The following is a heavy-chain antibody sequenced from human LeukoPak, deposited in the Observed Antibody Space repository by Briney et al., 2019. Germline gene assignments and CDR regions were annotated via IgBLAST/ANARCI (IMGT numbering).Heavy chain of an antibody. CDR2: ISYDGSNK. CDR1: GFTFSSYA. D-gene: IGHD3-22*01. CDR3: ARDRPYYDSSPSWFDP. Sequence: GGSLRLSCAASGFTFSSYAMHWVRQAPGKGLGWVAVISYDGSNKYYADSVKGRFTISRDNSKNTLYLQMNSLRAEDTAVYYCARDRPYYDSSPSWFDPWGQGTLVTVSS. J-gene: IGHJ5*02. V-gene: IGHV3-30-3*01.